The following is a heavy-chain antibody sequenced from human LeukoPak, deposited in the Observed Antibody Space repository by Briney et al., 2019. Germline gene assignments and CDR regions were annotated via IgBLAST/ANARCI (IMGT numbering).Heavy chain of an antibody. Sequence: GASVKVSSKASGYTFTSYDINWVRQATGQGLEWMGWMNPNSGNTGYAQKSQGRVTMTRNTSISTAYMELSSLRSEDTAVYYCARGRVATMDNWGQGTLVTVSS. D-gene: IGHD5-12*01. J-gene: IGHJ4*02. CDR1: GYTFTSYD. CDR3: ARGRVATMDN. CDR2: MNPNSGNT. V-gene: IGHV1-8*01.